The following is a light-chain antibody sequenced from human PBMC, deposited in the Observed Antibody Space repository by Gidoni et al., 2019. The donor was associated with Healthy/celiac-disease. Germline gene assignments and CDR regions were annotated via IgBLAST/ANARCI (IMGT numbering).Light chain of an antibody. V-gene: IGKV1-33*01. CDR1: QDISNY. Sequence: DIQTTQSPSSRSASVGDRVTITCQASQDISNYLNWYQQKPGKAPKLLIYDAANLETGVPSRFSGSGSGTDFTFTISSLKPEDIATYYCQQYDNLPLTFGGXTKVEIK. CDR3: QQYDNLPLT. J-gene: IGKJ4*01. CDR2: DAA.